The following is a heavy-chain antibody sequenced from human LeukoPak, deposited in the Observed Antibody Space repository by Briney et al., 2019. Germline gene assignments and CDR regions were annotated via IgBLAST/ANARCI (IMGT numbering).Heavy chain of an antibody. D-gene: IGHD5-12*01. Sequence: GGSLRLSCAASGFTLSNSAMSWVRQAPGKGLEWVSLMIASSGSTFYADSVKGRFTISRDNSKNTLYLQMNSLRTDDTAVYYCAKGAYDYIEMGYFDYWGQGTLVTVSS. CDR2: MIASSGST. V-gene: IGHV3-23*01. CDR1: GFTLSNSA. J-gene: IGHJ4*02. CDR3: AKGAYDYIEMGYFDY.